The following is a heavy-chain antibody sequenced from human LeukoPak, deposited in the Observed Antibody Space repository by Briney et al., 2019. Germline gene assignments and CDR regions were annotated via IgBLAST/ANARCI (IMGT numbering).Heavy chain of an antibody. V-gene: IGHV4-59*12. CDR1: GGSISSYY. CDR3: ARGRGCSSTSCSFRFDY. J-gene: IGHJ4*02. CDR2: IYYSGST. Sequence: PSETLSLTCTVSGGSISSYYWSWIRQPPGKGLEWIGYIYYSGSTNYNPSLKSRVTISVDTSKNQFSLKLSSVTAADTAVYYCARGRGCSSTSCSFRFDYWGQGTLVTVSS. D-gene: IGHD2-2*01.